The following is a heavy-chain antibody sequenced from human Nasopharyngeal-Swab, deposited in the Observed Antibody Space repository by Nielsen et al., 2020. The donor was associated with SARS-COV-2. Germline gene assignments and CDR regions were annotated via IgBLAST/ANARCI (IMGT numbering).Heavy chain of an antibody. Sequence: SETLSLTCTVSGGSISSGGYYWSWIRQHPGKGLEWIGYIYYSGSTSYNPSLKSRVTISVDTSKNQFSLKLSSVTAADTAVYYCARDSGRSTIFGVVIIDAFDIWGQGTMVTVSS. CDR1: GGSISSGGYY. CDR2: IYYSGST. V-gene: IGHV4-31*03. J-gene: IGHJ3*02. CDR3: ARDSGRSTIFGVVIIDAFDI. D-gene: IGHD3-3*01.